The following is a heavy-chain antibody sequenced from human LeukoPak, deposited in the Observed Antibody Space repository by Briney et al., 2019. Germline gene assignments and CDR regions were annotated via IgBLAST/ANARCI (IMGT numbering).Heavy chain of an antibody. J-gene: IGHJ5*02. D-gene: IGHD1-7*01. V-gene: IGHV1-69*05. CDR2: IIPIFGTA. CDR1: GGTFSSYA. CDR3: ARDELELPYNWFDP. Sequence: ASVKVSCKASGGTFSSYAISWLRQAPGQGLEWMGRIIPIFGTANYAQKFQGRATITTDESTSTAYMELSSLRSEDTAVYYCARDELELPYNWFDPWGQGTLVTVSS.